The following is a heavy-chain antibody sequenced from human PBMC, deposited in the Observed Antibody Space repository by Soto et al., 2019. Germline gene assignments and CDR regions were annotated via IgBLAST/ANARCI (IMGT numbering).Heavy chain of an antibody. V-gene: IGHV4-59*12. CDR2: IYYSGST. CDR1: GGSISSYY. J-gene: IGHJ6*02. D-gene: IGHD6-13*01. Sequence: SETLSLTCTVSGGSISSYYWSWIRQPPGKGLEWIGYIYYSGSTNYNPSLKSRVTISVDTSKRQFSLKVRSVTAADTAVYYCARGKRGSSWYRGEEKYYYYGMDVWGQGTPVTVSS. CDR3: ARGKRGSSWYRGEEKYYYYGMDV.